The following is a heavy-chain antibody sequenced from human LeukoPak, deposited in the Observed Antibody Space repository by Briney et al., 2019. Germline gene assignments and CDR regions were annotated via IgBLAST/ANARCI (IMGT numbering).Heavy chain of an antibody. D-gene: IGHD3-10*01. J-gene: IGHJ4*01. CDR3: ARERYGSGILYFDY. CDR2: ISSSSSTI. CDR1: GFTFSTYI. V-gene: IGHV3-48*01. Sequence: PGGSLRLSCAASGFTFSTYIMNWVRQAPGKGLEWVSYISSSSSTINYADSVKGRFTISRDNAKNSLYLQMNSLRAEDTAVYYCARERYGSGILYFDYWGHGTLVTVSS.